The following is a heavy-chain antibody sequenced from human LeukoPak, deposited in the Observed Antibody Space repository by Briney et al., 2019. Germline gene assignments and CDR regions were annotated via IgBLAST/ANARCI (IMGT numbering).Heavy chain of an antibody. CDR1: GFTSSDYT. D-gene: IGHD2-2*01. CDR3: AKDRYCSSTNCPCDY. J-gene: IGHJ4*02. V-gene: IGHV3-23*01. Sequence: VQPGGSLRLSCAASGFTSSDYTMNWVRQAPGKGLEWVSGISASDDSTYYADSVKGRFTMSRDNSNNMLYLQMNSLRAEDTAVYYCAKDRYCSSTNCPCDYWGQGTLVTVSS. CDR2: ISASDDST.